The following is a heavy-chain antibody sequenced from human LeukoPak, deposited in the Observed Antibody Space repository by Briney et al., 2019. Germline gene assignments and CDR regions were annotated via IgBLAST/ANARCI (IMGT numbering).Heavy chain of an antibody. V-gene: IGHV4-59*11. CDR3: AGGSTIFGVVTVNWFDP. J-gene: IGHJ5*02. CDR2: IYYSGST. D-gene: IGHD3-3*01. Sequence: SETLSLTCTVSGGSISSHYWSWIRQPPGKGLEWIGYIYYSGSTNYNPSLKSRVTISVDTSKNQFSLKLSSVTAADTAVYYCAGGSTIFGVVTVNWFDPWGQGTLVTVSS. CDR1: GGSISSHY.